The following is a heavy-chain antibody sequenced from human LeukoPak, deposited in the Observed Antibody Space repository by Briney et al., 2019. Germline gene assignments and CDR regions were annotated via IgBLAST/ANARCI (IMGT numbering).Heavy chain of an antibody. J-gene: IGHJ4*02. CDR3: ARDPHIAAAGTLDY. V-gene: IGHV4-39*07. D-gene: IGHD6-13*01. Sequence: SETLSLTCTVSGGSISSSGYYWGWIRQPPGKGLEWIGSIYYSGSTYYNPSLKSRVTISVDTSKNQFSLKLSSVTAADTAVYYCARDPHIAAAGTLDYWGQGTLVTVSS. CDR2: IYYSGST. CDR1: GGSISSSGYY.